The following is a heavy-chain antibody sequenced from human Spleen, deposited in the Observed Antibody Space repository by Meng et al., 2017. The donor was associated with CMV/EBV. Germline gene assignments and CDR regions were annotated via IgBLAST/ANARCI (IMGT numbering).Heavy chain of an antibody. CDR1: TVSSYA. J-gene: IGHJ5*02. Sequence: TVSSYAISWVRQAPGQGLEWMGGIIPIFGTANYAQKFQGRVTITTDESTSTAYMELSSLRSEDTAVYYCARDHYCSSTSCHQHWFDPWGQGTLVTV. V-gene: IGHV1-69*05. CDR3: ARDHYCSSTSCHQHWFDP. D-gene: IGHD2-2*01. CDR2: IIPIFGTA.